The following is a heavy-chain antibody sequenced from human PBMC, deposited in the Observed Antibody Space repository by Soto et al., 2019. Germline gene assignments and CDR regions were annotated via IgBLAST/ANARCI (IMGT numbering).Heavy chain of an antibody. CDR3: ATGEHLEVFES. CDR2: IFAGDSDV. J-gene: IGHJ4*02. V-gene: IGHV5-51*01. Sequence: EVQLVQSGTEVKEPGESLKISCKGSGYNFNNYWIGWVRQMPGKGLEWMGIIFAGDSDVRYSPSFRGHVTISADKSITTAYLQWSSLRASDTAMYYCATGEHLEVFESWGQGTAVTVSS. CDR1: GYNFNNYW. D-gene: IGHD3-3*01.